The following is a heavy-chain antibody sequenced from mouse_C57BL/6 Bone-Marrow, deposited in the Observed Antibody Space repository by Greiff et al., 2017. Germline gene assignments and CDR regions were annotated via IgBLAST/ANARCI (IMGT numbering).Heavy chain of an antibody. CDR3: AREEVYDGYYGY. Sequence: EVQLQQSGPELVKPGASVKISCKASGYTFTDYYMNWVKQSHGKSLEWIGDINPNNGGTSYNQKFKGKATLTVDKSSSTAYMELRSLTSEDSAVYYCAREEVYDGYYGYWGQGTTLTVSS. CDR1: GYTFTDYY. V-gene: IGHV1-26*01. J-gene: IGHJ2*01. CDR2: INPNNGGT. D-gene: IGHD2-3*01.